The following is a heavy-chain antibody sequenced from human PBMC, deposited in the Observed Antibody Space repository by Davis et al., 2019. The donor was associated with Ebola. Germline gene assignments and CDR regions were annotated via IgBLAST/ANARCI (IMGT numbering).Heavy chain of an antibody. V-gene: IGHV4-4*02. CDR2: IYHSGST. D-gene: IGHD5-12*01. CDR3: ARGRRSAYDLDF. CDR1: GDSVTSSNW. J-gene: IGHJ4*02. Sequence: SETLSLTCAVSGDSVTSSNWWGWVRQAPGKRLEWIGEIYHSGSTNYNPSLKSRVTISVDKSNNQFSLNLNSVTAADTAIYYCARGRRSAYDLDFWGQGNLVTVSS.